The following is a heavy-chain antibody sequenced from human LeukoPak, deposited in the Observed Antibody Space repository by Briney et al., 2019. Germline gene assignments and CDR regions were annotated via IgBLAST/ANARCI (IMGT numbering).Heavy chain of an antibody. CDR1: GFTFSSYA. Sequence: GGSLRLSCAASGFTFSSYAMSWVRQAPGKGLECVSAISGSGGSTYYADSVKGRFTISRDNSKNTLYLQMNSLRAEDTAVYYCAKDPDPMTTVTTAYFDYWGQGTLVTVSS. V-gene: IGHV3-23*01. D-gene: IGHD4-11*01. CDR2: ISGSGGST. CDR3: AKDPDPMTTVTTAYFDY. J-gene: IGHJ4*02.